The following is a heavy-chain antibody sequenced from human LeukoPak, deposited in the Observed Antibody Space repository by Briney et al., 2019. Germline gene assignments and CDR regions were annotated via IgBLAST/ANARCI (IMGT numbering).Heavy chain of an antibody. V-gene: IGHV4-59*13. D-gene: IGHD2-21*02. CDR2: IYYSGGT. Sequence: SETLSLTCTVSGGSISSYYWSWVRRPPGKGLEWVGDIYYSGGTNYNPSSKRGGTISSETTKKKFSLRRRSVMAEDTAVYYCLRDNSVRDTACWFDPWGQGTLVTVSS. CDR1: GGSISSYY. CDR3: LRDNSVRDTACWFDP. J-gene: IGHJ5*02.